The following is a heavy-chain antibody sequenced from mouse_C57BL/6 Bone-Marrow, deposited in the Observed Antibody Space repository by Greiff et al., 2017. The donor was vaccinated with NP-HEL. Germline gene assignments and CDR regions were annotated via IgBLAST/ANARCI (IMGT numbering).Heavy chain of an antibody. CDR3: ASYYAMDY. J-gene: IGHJ4*01. CDR1: GYTFTSYW. CDR2: IDPSDSYT. V-gene: IGHV1-50*01. Sequence: QVQLQQPGAELVKPGASVKLSCKASGYTFTSYWMQWVKQRPGQGLEWIGEIDPSDSYTNYNQKFKGKATLTVDTSSSTVYMQLSSLTSEDSAVYYCASYYAMDYWGQGTSVTVSS.